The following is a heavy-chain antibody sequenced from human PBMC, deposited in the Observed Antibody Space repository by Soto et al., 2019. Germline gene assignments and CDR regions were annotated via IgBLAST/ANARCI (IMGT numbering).Heavy chain of an antibody. CDR1: GFTFSKSS. V-gene: IGHV1-58*01. D-gene: IGHD5-18*01. CDR2: VVVGSDNT. J-gene: IGHJ4*02. CDR3: AKGETWIQLWF. Sequence: SVKVSCKTSGFTFSKSSVQWMRQARGQRLEWIGWVVVGSDNTRYAQNFQDRVTITRDMSTSTSYMELSSLTSEDTAVYYCAKGETWIQLWFWGQGTLVTVSS.